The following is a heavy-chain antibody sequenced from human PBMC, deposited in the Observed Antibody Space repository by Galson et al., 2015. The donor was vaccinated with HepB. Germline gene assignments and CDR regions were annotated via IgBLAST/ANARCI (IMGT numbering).Heavy chain of an antibody. J-gene: IGHJ4*02. CDR3: ATGPGDGFAY. V-gene: IGHV1-18*04. D-gene: IGHD3-10*01. CDR2: ISPNNGET. Sequence: SVKVSCKASGYTFTSNGITWVRQAPGQGLEWMGWISPNNGETIYAQKFQGRVTMTEDTSTDTAYMDLKSLRFEDTAVYYCATGPGDGFAYWGQGTLVTVSS. CDR1: GYTFTSNG.